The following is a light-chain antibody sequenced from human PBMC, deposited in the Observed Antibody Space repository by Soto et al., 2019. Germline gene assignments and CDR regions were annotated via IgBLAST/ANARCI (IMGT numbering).Light chain of an antibody. CDR1: QSVSSSY. J-gene: IGKJ2*01. Sequence: EMVLTQSPGTLSLSPGERATLSCRASQSVSSSYLAWYQQKPGQAPRLLIYGASSRATGIPDRFSGSGSGTDFPLTISRLEPEDFAVYYCQQYGRSPYTFGQGTKLEIK. CDR2: GAS. V-gene: IGKV3-20*01. CDR3: QQYGRSPYT.